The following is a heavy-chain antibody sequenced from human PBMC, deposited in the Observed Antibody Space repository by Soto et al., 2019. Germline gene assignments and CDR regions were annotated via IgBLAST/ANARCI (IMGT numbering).Heavy chain of an antibody. CDR3: ARGHRITMIVVVIGEFDY. CDR1: GYTFTSYG. D-gene: IGHD3-22*01. CDR2: ISAYNGNT. Sequence: QVQLVQSGAEVKKPGASVKVSCKASGYTFTSYGISWVRQAPGQGLEWMGWISAYNGNTNYAQKPQGRVTMTTDTSTSTAYMELRSLRSDDTAVYYCARGHRITMIVVVIGEFDYWGQGTLVTVSS. J-gene: IGHJ4*02. V-gene: IGHV1-18*01.